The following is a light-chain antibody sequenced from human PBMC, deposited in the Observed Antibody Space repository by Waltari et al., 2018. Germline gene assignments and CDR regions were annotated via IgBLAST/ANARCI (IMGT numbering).Light chain of an antibody. CDR2: EVS. Sequence: QSALTQPASVSGSPGQSITISCTGTNSDIGASNYVSWYQQHPGKAPKLIIFEVSNRPSGVSNRFSGSKSGNTASLTISGLQPEDEADYYCSSYTSSDTMIFGTGTKLTVL. J-gene: IGLJ2*01. CDR1: NSDIGASNY. CDR3: SSYTSSDTMI. V-gene: IGLV2-14*01.